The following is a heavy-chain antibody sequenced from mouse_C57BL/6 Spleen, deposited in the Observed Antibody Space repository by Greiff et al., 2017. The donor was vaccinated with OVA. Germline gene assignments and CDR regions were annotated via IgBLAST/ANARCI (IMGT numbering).Heavy chain of an antibody. D-gene: IGHD4-1*01. V-gene: IGHV5-4*01. CDR3: ARENWDDYFDY. Sequence: EVKLMESGGGLVKPGGSLKLSCAASGFTFSSYAMSWVRQTPEKRLEWVATISDGGSYTYYPDNVKGRFTISRDNAKNHLYLQMSHLKSEDTAMYYCARENWDDYFDYWGQGTTLTVSS. CDR1: GFTFSSYA. CDR2: ISDGGSYT. J-gene: IGHJ2*01.